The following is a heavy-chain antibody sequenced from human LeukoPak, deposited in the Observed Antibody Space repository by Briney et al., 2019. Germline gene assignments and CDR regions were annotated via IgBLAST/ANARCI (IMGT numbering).Heavy chain of an antibody. CDR3: ARGGPPTYYFDY. V-gene: IGHV3-30*02. Sequence: GGSLRLSCAASGFTFSSYGMHWVRQAPGKGLEWVAFIRYDGSNKYYADSVKGRFTISRDNSKNTLYLQMNSLRAEDTAVYYCARGGPPTYYFDYWGQGTLVTVSS. J-gene: IGHJ4*02. CDR2: IRYDGSNK. CDR1: GFTFSSYG. D-gene: IGHD3-16*01.